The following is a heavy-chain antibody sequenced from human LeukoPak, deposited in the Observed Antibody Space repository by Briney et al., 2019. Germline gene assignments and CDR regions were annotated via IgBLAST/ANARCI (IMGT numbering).Heavy chain of an antibody. V-gene: IGHV3-7*03. Sequence: GGSLRLSCAASGFTFSSYGMHWVRQAPGKGLEWVANIKQDGSEKKYVESVKGRFTISRDNAKNSLYLQMNSLGVDDMAVYYCARGSGWLDYWGQGTLVTVSS. D-gene: IGHD6-25*01. J-gene: IGHJ4*02. CDR1: GFTFSSYG. CDR3: ARGSGWLDY. CDR2: IKQDGSEK.